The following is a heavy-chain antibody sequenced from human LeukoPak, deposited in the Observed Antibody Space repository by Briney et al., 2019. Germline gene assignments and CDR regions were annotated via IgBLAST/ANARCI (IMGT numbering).Heavy chain of an antibody. J-gene: IGHJ3*02. CDR1: GGSISSGSYY. V-gene: IGHV4-61*02. D-gene: IGHD6-13*01. CDR2: IYTSGST. CDR3: ARVKYSSSWYGRTDAFDI. Sequence: PSETLSLTCTVSGGSISSGSYYWSWIRQPAGKGLEWIGRIYTSGSTNYNPSLKSRATISVDTSKNQFSLKLSSVTAADTAVYYCARVKYSSSWYGRTDAFDIWGQGTMVTVSS.